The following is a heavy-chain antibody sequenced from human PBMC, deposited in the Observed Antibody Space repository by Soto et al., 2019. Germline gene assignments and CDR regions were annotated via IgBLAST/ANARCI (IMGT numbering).Heavy chain of an antibody. Sequence: EVQLVESGGGLVQPGGSLRLSCAASGFTFSSYSMNWVRQAPGKGLEWVSYISSSSSTIYYADSVKGRFTISRDNAKNSLYLQMNSLRDEDTAVYYCARDSREYYYDSSGYLYWGQGTLGTVSS. CDR3: ARDSREYYYDSSGYLY. J-gene: IGHJ4*02. CDR2: ISSSSSTI. CDR1: GFTFSSYS. V-gene: IGHV3-48*02. D-gene: IGHD3-22*01.